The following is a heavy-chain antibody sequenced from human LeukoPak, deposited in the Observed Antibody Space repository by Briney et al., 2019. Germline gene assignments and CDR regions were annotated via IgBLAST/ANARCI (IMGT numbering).Heavy chain of an antibody. CDR2: IYSGGST. CDR1: GFTVSSNY. J-gene: IGHJ6*03. D-gene: IGHD6-6*01. Sequence: GGSLRLSCAASGFTVSSNYMSWVRQAPGKGLEWVSVIYSGGSTYYADSVKGRFTISRDNSKNTLYLQMNSLRAEDTAVYYYARRVVEYSSSSPRGNYYYYMDVWGKGTTVTVSS. V-gene: IGHV3-53*01. CDR3: ARRVVEYSSSSPRGNYYYYMDV.